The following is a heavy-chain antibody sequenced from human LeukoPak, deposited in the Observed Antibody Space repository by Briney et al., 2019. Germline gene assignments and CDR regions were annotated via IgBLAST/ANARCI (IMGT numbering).Heavy chain of an antibody. Sequence: SQTLSLTCAISGDSVSSNSAAWNWIRQSPSRGLEWLGRTYYRSKWYNDYAVSVKSRITINPDTSKNQFSLQLNSVTPEDTAVYYCAREIDTIVATIKGRDYYYGMDVWGQGPTVTVSS. J-gene: IGHJ6*02. CDR1: GDSVSSNSAA. D-gene: IGHD5-12*01. V-gene: IGHV6-1*01. CDR2: TYYRSKWYN. CDR3: AREIDTIVATIKGRDYYYGMDV.